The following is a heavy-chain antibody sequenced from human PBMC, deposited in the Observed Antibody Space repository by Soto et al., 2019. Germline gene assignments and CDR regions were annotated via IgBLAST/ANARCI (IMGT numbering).Heavy chain of an antibody. Sequence: GGSLRLSCAASGLTFSTYAMSWVRQAPGKGLEWVSGISESGGGTYYADSEKGRFTVSRDNSKSTLYLQMNSLRGEDTGVYYCERRNYYDSSGYYFYYFDYWGQGT. CDR1: GLTFSTYA. J-gene: IGHJ4*02. CDR2: ISESGGGT. V-gene: IGHV3-23*01. D-gene: IGHD3-22*01. CDR3: ERRNYYDSSGYYFYYFDY.